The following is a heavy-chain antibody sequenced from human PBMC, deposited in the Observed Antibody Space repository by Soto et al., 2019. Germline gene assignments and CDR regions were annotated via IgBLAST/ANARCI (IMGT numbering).Heavy chain of an antibody. D-gene: IGHD6-13*01. CDR1: EGTFNSYA. CDR3: ASGASRWYPYFFDS. Sequence: QAQVVQSGAEVRKPGSSVKLSCKASEGTFNSYAIAWVRQAPGQGLEGMGGIIPYYNTLNYAQKLQDRVTITADDSTNTVYMALSSLRSDDTAVYFCASGASRWYPYFFDSWAQGTLVTVSS. V-gene: IGHV1-69*01. J-gene: IGHJ4*02. CDR2: IIPYYNTL.